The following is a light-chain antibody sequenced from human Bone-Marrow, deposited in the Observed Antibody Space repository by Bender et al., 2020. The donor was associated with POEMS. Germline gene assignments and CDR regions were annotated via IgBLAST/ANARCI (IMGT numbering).Light chain of an antibody. J-gene: IGLJ3*02. V-gene: IGLV2-14*02. CDR3: SSYTTNNPWV. CDR1: SSDVGSYNL. CDR2: DVT. Sequence: QSALTQPASVSGSPGQSITISCTGTSSDVGSYNLVSWYQQNPGKAPKLMIYDVTNRPSGVSNRFSGSKSGNTASLTISGLRAEDEADYYCSSYTTNNPWVFGGGTKVTVL.